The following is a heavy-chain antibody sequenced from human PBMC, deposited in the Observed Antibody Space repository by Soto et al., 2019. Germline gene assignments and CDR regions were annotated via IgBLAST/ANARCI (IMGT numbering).Heavy chain of an antibody. CDR1: GGTFSSYT. D-gene: IGHD6-13*01. V-gene: IGHV1-69*04. CDR3: ARDHEGIAAAGTTYYMDV. Sequence: ASVKVSCKASGGTFSSYTISWVRQAPGQGLEWMGRIIPILGIANYAQKFQGRVTITADKSTSTAYMELSSLRSEDTAVYYCARDHEGIAAAGTTYYMDVWGKGTTVTVSS. CDR2: IIPILGIA. J-gene: IGHJ6*03.